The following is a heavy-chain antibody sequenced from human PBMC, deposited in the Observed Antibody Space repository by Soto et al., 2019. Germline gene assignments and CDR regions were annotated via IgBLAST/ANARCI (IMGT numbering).Heavy chain of an antibody. D-gene: IGHD4-17*01. Sequence: EVQLLESGRGLVQPGGSLRLSCAASGFTFSSYAMSWVRQAPGKGLEWVSAISGSGGSTYYADSVKGRFTISRDNSKNTLYLQMNSLRAEDTAVYYCAKVTTVTPFYYYYYMDVWGKGTTVTVSS. CDR3: AKVTTVTPFYYYYYMDV. V-gene: IGHV3-23*01. CDR1: GFTFSSYA. J-gene: IGHJ6*03. CDR2: ISGSGGST.